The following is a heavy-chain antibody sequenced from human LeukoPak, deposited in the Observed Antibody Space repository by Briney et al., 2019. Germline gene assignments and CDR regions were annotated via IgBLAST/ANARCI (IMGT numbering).Heavy chain of an antibody. CDR2: ISYEGNNK. J-gene: IGHJ4*02. CDR1: GFTFSNYG. V-gene: IGHV3-30*18. CDR3: AKGVDYCSGGSCPADY. D-gene: IGHD2-15*01. Sequence: GGSLRLSCAASGFTFSNYGIHWVRQAPGKGLEGVAVISYEGNNKYYADSVKGLFTISRDNSKNQLFLQMTSLRAEDTAVYYCAKGVDYCSGGSCPADYWGPRTLVTVSS.